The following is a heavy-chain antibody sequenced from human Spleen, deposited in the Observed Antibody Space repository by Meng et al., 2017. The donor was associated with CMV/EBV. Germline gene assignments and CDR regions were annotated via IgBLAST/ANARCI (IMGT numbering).Heavy chain of an antibody. CDR3: ARNFAGGLDV. CDR2: INPNTGVT. J-gene: IGHJ6*02. D-gene: IGHD2/OR15-2a*01. Sequence: ASVKVSCKASGYTFTGYYMHWVRQAPGQGLEWMGWINPNTGVTNYAQKFQGRVTMTRDTSISTVYMELSRLRSNDTAVYYCARNFAGGLDVWGQGTTVTVSS. CDR1: GYTFTGYY. V-gene: IGHV1-2*02.